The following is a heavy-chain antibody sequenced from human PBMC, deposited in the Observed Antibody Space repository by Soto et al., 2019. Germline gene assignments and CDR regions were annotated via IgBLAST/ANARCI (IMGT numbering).Heavy chain of an antibody. D-gene: IGHD6-6*01. CDR3: ARERPDGARLDP. V-gene: IGHV4-30-4*01. CDR1: GGSISSGDYY. CDR2: IYYSGST. Sequence: QVQLQESGPGLVKPSQTLSLTCTVSGGSISSGDYYWSWIRQPPGKGLEWIGYIYYSGSTYYNPSLKRRVTISVDTSKNQFTLKLSSVTAADTAVYYCARERPDGARLDPWGQGTLVTVSS. J-gene: IGHJ5*02.